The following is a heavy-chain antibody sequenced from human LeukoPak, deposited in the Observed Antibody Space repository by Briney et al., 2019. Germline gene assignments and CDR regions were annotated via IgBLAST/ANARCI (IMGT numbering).Heavy chain of an antibody. CDR2: ISSSSSYI. D-gene: IGHD5-18*01. J-gene: IGHJ4*02. CDR3: ARSLHTAMALFDY. V-gene: IGHV3-21*04. CDR1: GFTFSSYT. Sequence: PGGSLRLSCAASGFTFSSYTMNWVRQAPGEGLEWVSFISSSSSYIYFADSVKGRFTISRDNAKNSLYLQMNSLRAEDTAVYYCARSLHTAMALFDYWAREPWSPSPQ.